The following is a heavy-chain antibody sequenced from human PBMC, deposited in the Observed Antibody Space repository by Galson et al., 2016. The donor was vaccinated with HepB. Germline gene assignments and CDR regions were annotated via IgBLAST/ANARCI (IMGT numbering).Heavy chain of an antibody. CDR3: TTDVY. Sequence: SLRLSCAASGFIFRSYTMHWVRQAPGKGLEWVGRIKSKAEGGATDYGAPVKGRFTISRDDSKNTLYLQMNRLKAEDTAVYYCTTDVYWGQGTLVTVSS. V-gene: IGHV3-15*01. CDR2: IKSKAEGGAT. J-gene: IGHJ4*02. CDR1: GFIFRSYT.